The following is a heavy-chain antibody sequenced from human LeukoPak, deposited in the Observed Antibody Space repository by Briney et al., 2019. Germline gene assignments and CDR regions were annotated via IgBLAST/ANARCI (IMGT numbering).Heavy chain of an antibody. J-gene: IGHJ4*02. CDR1: GFTFSDYA. D-gene: IGHD1-26*01. V-gene: IGHV3-74*01. CDR3: GRALGTPLDY. Sequence: GGSPRLSCAASGFTFSDYAMSWVRQVPGEGLVWVSRINGDGSSTAYADSVKGRFTISRDNAKNTLYLQMNSLRVEDTAVYYCGRALGTPLDYWGQGTLLTVSS. CDR2: INGDGSST.